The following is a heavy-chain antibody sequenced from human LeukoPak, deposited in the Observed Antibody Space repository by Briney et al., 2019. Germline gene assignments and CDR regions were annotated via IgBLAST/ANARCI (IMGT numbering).Heavy chain of an antibody. Sequence: PGGSLRLSCAASGFTFSSYEMNWVRQAPGKGLVWVSRINSDGSSTTHADSVKGRFTISRDNAKNTLYLQMNSLRAEDTAVYYCATCSGGSCYSWPYWGQGTLVTVSS. CDR3: ATCSGGSCYSWPY. CDR1: GFTFSSYE. V-gene: IGHV3-74*01. J-gene: IGHJ4*02. D-gene: IGHD2-15*01. CDR2: INSDGSST.